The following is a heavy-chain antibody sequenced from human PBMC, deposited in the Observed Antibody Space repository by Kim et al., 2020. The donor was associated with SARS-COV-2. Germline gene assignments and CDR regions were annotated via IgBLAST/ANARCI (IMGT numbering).Heavy chain of an antibody. V-gene: IGHV1-18*01. CDR3: ARDVSRGSGSPNYYYYYGMDV. J-gene: IGHJ6*02. CDR1: GYTFTSYG. CDR2: ISAYNGNT. Sequence: ASVKVSCKASGYTFTSYGISWVRQAPGQGLEWMGWISAYNGNTNYAQKLQGRVTMTTDTSTSTAYMELRSLRSDDTAVYYCARDVSRGSGSPNYYYYYGMDVWGQGTTVTVSS. D-gene: IGHD3-10*01.